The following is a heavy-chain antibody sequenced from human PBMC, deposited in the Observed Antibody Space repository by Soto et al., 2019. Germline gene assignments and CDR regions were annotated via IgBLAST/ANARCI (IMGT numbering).Heavy chain of an antibody. Sequence: VQLVQSGGVLVQPGGSLRLSCAVSGFTVSRYYMNWVRQAPGKGLEWVSVIFASGDTYYAESVKDRFTISRDNSKNTLYLQMNSLRAEDTAVYYCARDPFGAFFSVWSGYGMDVWGQGTTVTVSS. CDR1: GFTVSRYY. CDR3: ARDPFGAFFSVWSGYGMDV. D-gene: IGHD6-19*01. V-gene: IGHV3-66*01. J-gene: IGHJ6*02. CDR2: IFASGDT.